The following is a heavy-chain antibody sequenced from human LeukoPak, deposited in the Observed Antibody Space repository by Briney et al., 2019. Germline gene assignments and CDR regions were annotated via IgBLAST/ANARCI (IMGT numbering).Heavy chain of an antibody. J-gene: IGHJ4*02. CDR2: INPSGGST. Sequence: ASVKVSCKASGYTFTSYYMHWVRQAPGQGLEWMGIINPSGGSTSYAQKFQGRVTMTRDTSTSTVYMELSSLRTEDTAVYYCAARGYCSSTSCYPVDYWGQGTLVTVSS. D-gene: IGHD2-2*01. V-gene: IGHV1-46*01. CDR3: AARGYCSSTSCYPVDY. CDR1: GYTFTSYY.